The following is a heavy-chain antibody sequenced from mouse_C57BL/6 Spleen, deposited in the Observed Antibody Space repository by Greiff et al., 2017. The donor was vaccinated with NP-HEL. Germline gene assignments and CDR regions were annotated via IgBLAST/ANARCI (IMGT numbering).Heavy chain of an antibody. CDR2: IDPSDSYT. V-gene: IGHV1-59*01. D-gene: IGHD2-3*01. Sequence: QVQLQQPGAELVRPGTSVKLSCKASGYTFTSYWMHWVKQRPGQGLEWIGVIDPSDSYTNYNQKFKGKATLTVDTSSSTAYMQLSSLTSEDSAVYYCARGDGYYVGLDYWGQGTTLTVSS. J-gene: IGHJ2*01. CDR3: ARGDGYYVGLDY. CDR1: GYTFTSYW.